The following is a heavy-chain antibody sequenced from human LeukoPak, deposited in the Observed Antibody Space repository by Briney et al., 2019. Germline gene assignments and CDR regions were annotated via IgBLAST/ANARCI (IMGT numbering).Heavy chain of an antibody. J-gene: IGHJ4*02. D-gene: IGHD6-19*01. Sequence: SVKVSCKASGGTFSSYAISWVRQAPEQGLEWMGRIIPIFGTANYAQKFQGRVTITTDESTSTAYMELSSLRSEDTAVYYCARGGEYISGWYGGWGQGTLVTVSS. CDR3: ARGGEYISGWYGG. V-gene: IGHV1-69*05. CDR1: GGTFSSYA. CDR2: IIPIFGTA.